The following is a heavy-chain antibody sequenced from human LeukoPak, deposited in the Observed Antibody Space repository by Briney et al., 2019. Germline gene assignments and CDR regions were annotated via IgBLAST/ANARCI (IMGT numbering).Heavy chain of an antibody. V-gene: IGHV3-66*01. J-gene: IGHJ6*02. CDR1: GFTVSSNY. D-gene: IGHD2-2*01. CDR2: IYSGGST. CDR3: AREQVVVVPAAIYYGMDV. Sequence: GGSLRLSCAASGFTVSSNYMSWVRQAPGKGLEWVSVIYSGGSTYYADSVKGRFTISRDNSKNTLYLQMNSLRAEDTAVYYCAREQVVVVPAAIYYGMDVWGQGTTVTVSS.